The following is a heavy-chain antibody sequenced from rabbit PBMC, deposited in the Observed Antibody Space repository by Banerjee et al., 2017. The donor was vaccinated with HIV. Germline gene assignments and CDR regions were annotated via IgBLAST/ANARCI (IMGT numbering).Heavy chain of an antibody. CDR2: IYGGSSGST. CDR3: ARRYAGSSSAYLGL. V-gene: IGHV1S40*01. CDR1: GFSFSSSYW. Sequence: QSLEESGGDLVKPGASLTLTCTASGFSFSSSYWICWVRQAPGKGLEWIACIYGGSSGSTYYASWAKGRFTISKTSSTTVTLQMTSLTAADTATYFCARRYAGSSSAYLGLWGPGTLVTVS. D-gene: IGHD8-1*01. J-gene: IGHJ6*01.